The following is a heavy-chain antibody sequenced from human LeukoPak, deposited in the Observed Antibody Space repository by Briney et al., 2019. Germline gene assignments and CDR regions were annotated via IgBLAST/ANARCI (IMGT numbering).Heavy chain of an antibody. D-gene: IGHD1-14*01. CDR3: ARVQRRTSGFDP. CDR1: SGSISPYY. J-gene: IGHJ5*02. Sequence: SETLSLTCTVSSGSISPYYWSWIRQPPGKGLEWIGEINHSGSTNYNPSLKSRVTISVDTSKNQFSLKLSSVTAADTAVYYCARVQRRTSGFDPWGQGTLVTVSS. CDR2: INHSGST. V-gene: IGHV4-34*01.